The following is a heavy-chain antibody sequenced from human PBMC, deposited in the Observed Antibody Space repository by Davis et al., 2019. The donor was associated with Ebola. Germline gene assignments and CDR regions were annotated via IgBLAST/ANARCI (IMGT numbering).Heavy chain of an antibody. D-gene: IGHD1-14*01. J-gene: IGHJ4*02. CDR2: ISGGYT. CDR1: GFSFTSYS. CDR3: ARGKGITHIPTPFDY. V-gene: IGHV3-21*05. Sequence: GESLKISCAASGFSFTSYSMNWVRQAPGKGLEWVAYISGGYTYYAESVKGRFTISRDNSKNTLYLQMNSLRAEDTAVYYCARGKGITHIPTPFDYWGQGTLVTVSS.